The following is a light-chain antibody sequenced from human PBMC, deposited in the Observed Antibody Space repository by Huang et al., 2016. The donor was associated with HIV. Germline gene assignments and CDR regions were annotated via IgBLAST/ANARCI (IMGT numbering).Light chain of an antibody. CDR2: GAS. Sequence: EIVMTQSPATLSVSPRERATLSCRASQSVSSNLAWYHQKPGQAPRLLIYGASTRATGIPARFSGSGSGTEFTLTISSLQSEDFAVYYCQQYNNWRTFGQGTKVEIK. J-gene: IGKJ1*01. CDR1: QSVSSN. V-gene: IGKV3-15*01. CDR3: QQYNNWRT.